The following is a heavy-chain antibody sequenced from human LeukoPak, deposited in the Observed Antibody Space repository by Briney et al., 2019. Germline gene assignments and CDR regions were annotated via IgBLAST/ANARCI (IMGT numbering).Heavy chain of an antibody. CDR2: IRYSESS. CDR3: ATQDSSHY. J-gene: IGHJ4*02. Sequence: SETLSLTCTVSGDSVSSTDYYWGWIRQPPGRGLERIASIRYSESSYYNPSLKSRATISVDTSKNHFSLKLRSLTATDTAVYYCATQDSSHYWGQGTLVTVSS. D-gene: IGHD3-22*01. CDR1: GDSVSSTDYY. V-gene: IGHV4-39*02.